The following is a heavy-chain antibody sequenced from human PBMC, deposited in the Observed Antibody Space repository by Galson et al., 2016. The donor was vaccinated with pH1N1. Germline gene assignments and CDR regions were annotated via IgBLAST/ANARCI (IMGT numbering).Heavy chain of an antibody. CDR1: GYTYW. J-gene: IGHJ3*02. D-gene: IGHD5/OR15-5a*01. CDR2: IYPGDSDT. V-gene: IGHV5-51*01. Sequence: QSGAEVKKPGESLKISCKGPGYTYWIAWVRQMPGKGLELMGIIYPGDSDTTYSPSFQGQVTISADKSISTAYLQWSSLKASDTAMYYCASRLRSSWSFDMWGQGTMVTVSS. CDR3: ASRLRSSWSFDM.